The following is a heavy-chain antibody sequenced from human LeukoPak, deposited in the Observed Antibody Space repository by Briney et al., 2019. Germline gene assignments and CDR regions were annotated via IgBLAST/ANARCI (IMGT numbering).Heavy chain of an antibody. D-gene: IGHD6-13*01. CDR1: DGSISSSSYY. CDR3: ARRSSSSWSNWFDP. J-gene: IGHJ5*02. V-gene: IGHV4-39*01. CDR2: IYYSGST. Sequence: SETLSLTCTVSDGSISSSSYYWGWIRQPPGKGLEWIGSIYYSGSTYYNPSLKSRVTISVDTSKNQFSLKLSSVTAADTAVYYCARRSSSSWSNWFDPWGQGTLVTVSS.